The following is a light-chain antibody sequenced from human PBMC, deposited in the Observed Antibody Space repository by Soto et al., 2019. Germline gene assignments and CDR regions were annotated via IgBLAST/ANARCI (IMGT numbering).Light chain of an antibody. CDR3: CSYAGSNWV. CDR1: SSDVGGYNY. J-gene: IGLJ3*02. Sequence: QSALTQPASVSGSPGQSITISCTGTSSDVGGYNYVSWYQQFPGKAPKLIIYEGSKRPSGVSNRFSGSKSGNTASLTISGLQAEDEADYYCCSYAGSNWVFGGGTKLTVL. V-gene: IGLV2-23*01. CDR2: EGS.